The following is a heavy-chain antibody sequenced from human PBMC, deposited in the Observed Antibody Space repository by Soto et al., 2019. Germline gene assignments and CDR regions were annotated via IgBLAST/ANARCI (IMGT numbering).Heavy chain of an antibody. Sequence: VQLVESGGDLVQPGRSLRLSCAASGFTFDDHAMYWVRRVPGRGLEWVSSIRWNGKIIGYADSVKGRFTISRDNAKNSLYLQMNSLRPEDTASYFCAKGGADPFCGGGRCYFESWGQGTLVIVS. CDR2: IRWNGKII. CDR3: AKGGADPFCGGGRCYFES. D-gene: IGHD2-21*01. J-gene: IGHJ4*02. CDR1: GFTFDDHA. V-gene: IGHV3-9*01.